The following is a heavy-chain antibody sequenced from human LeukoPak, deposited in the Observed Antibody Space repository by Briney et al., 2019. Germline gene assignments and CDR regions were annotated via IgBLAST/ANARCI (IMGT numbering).Heavy chain of an antibody. V-gene: IGHV1-46*01. CDR3: ARDLMGFLESDY. Sequence: ASVKVSCKASGYTFTSYYMHWVRQAPGQGLEWMGIINPSGGSTSYAQKFQGRVTMTRHMSTSTVYMELSSLRSEDTAVYYCARDLMGFLESDYWGQGTLVTVSS. CDR1: GYTFTSYY. CDR2: INPSGGST. D-gene: IGHD3-3*01. J-gene: IGHJ4*02.